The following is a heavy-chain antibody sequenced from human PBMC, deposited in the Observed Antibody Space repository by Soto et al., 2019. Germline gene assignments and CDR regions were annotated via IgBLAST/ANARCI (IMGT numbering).Heavy chain of an antibody. Sequence: ASVKVSCKASGDTFTSYDINWVRQATGQGLEWMGWMNPNSGNTGYAQKFQGRVTMTRNTSISTAYMELSSLRSEDTAVYYCARVGCSSTSCYTISYYYYYMDVWGKGTTVTVSS. CDR3: ARVGCSSTSCYTISYYYYYMDV. J-gene: IGHJ6*03. CDR1: GDTFTSYD. V-gene: IGHV1-8*01. CDR2: MNPNSGNT. D-gene: IGHD2-2*02.